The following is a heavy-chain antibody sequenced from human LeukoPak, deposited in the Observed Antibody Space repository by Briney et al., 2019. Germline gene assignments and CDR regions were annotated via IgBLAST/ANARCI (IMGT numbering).Heavy chain of an antibody. D-gene: IGHD3-22*01. Sequence: ASVKVSCKASGYTFTSYYMHWVRQAPGQGLEWMGIINPSGGSTSYAQKFQGRVTMTRDTSTSTVYMELSSLRSEDTAVYYCARDQRVRYYDSSGYYTLVPWGQGTLVAVSS. CDR2: INPSGGST. V-gene: IGHV1-46*01. CDR1: GYTFTSYY. J-gene: IGHJ5*02. CDR3: ARDQRVRYYDSSGYYTLVP.